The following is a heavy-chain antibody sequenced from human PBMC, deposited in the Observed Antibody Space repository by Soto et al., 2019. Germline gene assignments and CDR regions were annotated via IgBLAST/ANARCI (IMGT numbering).Heavy chain of an antibody. D-gene: IGHD6-13*01. CDR3: ARGTWGISWPNFFDF. J-gene: IGHJ4*02. Sequence: GGSLRLSCTAPGFSVTTTYMSWVRQSPGKGLEWVSLIYAGGSTSYADSVKGRFTVSRDNSNNTLFLQLNSLRVEDTAVYYCARGTWGISWPNFFDFWGQGVLVTVSS. V-gene: IGHV3-53*01. CDR2: IYAGGST. CDR1: GFSVTTTY.